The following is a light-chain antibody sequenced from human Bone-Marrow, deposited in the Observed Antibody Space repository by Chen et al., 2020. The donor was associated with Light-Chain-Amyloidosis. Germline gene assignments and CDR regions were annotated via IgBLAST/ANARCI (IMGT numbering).Light chain of an antibody. CDR1: QSVGTY. V-gene: IGKV3-11*01. CDR2: DTS. Sequence: EIVVTQSPATLSLSPGERATLSCRVSQSVGTYLGWYQQKPGQAPRLVISDTSNRATGIPARFSGRGSETDFTLTISGLEPEDFAVYYCHQRHSWPLTFGGGTKVE. CDR3: HQRHSWPLT. J-gene: IGKJ4*01.